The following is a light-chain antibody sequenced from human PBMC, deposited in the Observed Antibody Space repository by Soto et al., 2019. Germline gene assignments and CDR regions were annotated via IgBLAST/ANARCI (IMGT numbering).Light chain of an antibody. CDR3: QQGSNWPLT. J-gene: IGKJ4*01. CDR2: DAS. V-gene: IGKV3-11*01. Sequence: EIVLTQSPATLSFSPGARATLSCSASQSVRSFLLWYQQKPGQAPRLLIYDASNRAPGIPARFSGSGSGTDFTLNISGLEPEDFALYYCQQGSNWPLTCGGGTKVEIK. CDR1: QSVRSF.